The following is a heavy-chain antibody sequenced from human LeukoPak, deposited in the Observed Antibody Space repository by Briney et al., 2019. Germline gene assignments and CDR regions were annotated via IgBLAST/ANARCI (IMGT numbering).Heavy chain of an antibody. CDR1: GGSFSGYY. J-gene: IGHJ4*02. D-gene: IGHD5-24*01. CDR3: ARGRKMATTTPGLYYFDY. Sequence: SETLSLTCAVYGGSFSGYYWSWIRQPPGKGLEWIGEINHSGSTNYNPSLKSRVTISVDTSKNQFSLKLSSVTAADTAVYYCARGRKMATTTPGLYYFDYWGQGTLVTVSS. CDR2: INHSGST. V-gene: IGHV4-34*01.